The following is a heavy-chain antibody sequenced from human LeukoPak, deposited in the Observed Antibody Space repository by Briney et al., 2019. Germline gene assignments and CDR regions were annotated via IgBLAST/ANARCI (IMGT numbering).Heavy chain of an antibody. D-gene: IGHD2-2*01. J-gene: IGHJ5*02. CDR2: INHSGST. CDR3: ARGARDIVVVPAAKPWFDP. V-gene: IGHV4-34*01. Sequence: SETPSLTPALHRGSPSAYYWSTIRPPPRKRRWWMGEINHSGSTNYNPSLKSRVTISVDTSKNQFSLKLSSVTAADTAVYYCARGARDIVVVPAAKPWFDPWGQGTLVTVSS. CDR1: RGSPSAYY.